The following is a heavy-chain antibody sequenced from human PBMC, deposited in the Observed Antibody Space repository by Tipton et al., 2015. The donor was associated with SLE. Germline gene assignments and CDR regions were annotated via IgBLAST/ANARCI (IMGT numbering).Heavy chain of an antibody. D-gene: IGHD3-22*01. CDR3: AGDQYDSSGTDAFDI. CDR2: IYYSGST. Sequence: LRLSCTVSGGSISSYYWSWIRQPPGKGLEWIGYIYYSGSTNYNPSLKSRVTISVDTSKNQFSLKLSSVTAADTAVYYCAGDQYDSSGTDAFDIWGQGTMVTVSS. V-gene: IGHV4-59*08. CDR1: GGSISSYY. J-gene: IGHJ3*02.